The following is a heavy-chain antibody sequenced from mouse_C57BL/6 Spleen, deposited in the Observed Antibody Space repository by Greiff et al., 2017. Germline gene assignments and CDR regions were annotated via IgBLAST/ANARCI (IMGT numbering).Heavy chain of an antibody. CDR2: IDPSDSYT. Sequence: QVQLQQPGAELVRPGTSVKLSCKASGYTFTSYWMHWVKQRPGQGLEWIGVIDPSDSYTNYNPKFTGKATLTVDTSSSTAYMQLSSLTSEDSAVYYCARKGYSKQFFFDYWGQGTTLTVSS. V-gene: IGHV1-59*01. CDR1: GYTFTSYW. CDR3: ARKGYSKQFFFDY. D-gene: IGHD2-5*01. J-gene: IGHJ2*01.